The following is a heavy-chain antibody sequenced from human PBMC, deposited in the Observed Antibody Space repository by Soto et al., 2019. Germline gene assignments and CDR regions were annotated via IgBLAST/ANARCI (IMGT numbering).Heavy chain of an antibody. CDR1: GGSISTGGYY. V-gene: IGHV4-31*03. CDR3: ARSVFP. CDR2: FYYSGST. J-gene: IGHJ5*02. Sequence: QVQLQESGPGLVKPSQTLSLTCTVSGGSISTGGYYWNWIRQHPGKGLEWIGYFYYSGSTYYNPSLKSRFTISVNTAKNQFSLKLSSVTAADTAVYYCARSVFPWGQGTLVTVSS.